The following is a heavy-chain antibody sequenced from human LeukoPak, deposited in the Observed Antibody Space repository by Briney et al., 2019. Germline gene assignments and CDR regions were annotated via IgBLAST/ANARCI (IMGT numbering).Heavy chain of an antibody. V-gene: IGHV3-23*01. J-gene: IGHJ4*02. D-gene: IGHD4-23*01. CDR1: GFTFSSYA. CDR2: ISGSGGST. Sequence: GGYLRLSCAASGFTFSSYAMSWVRQAPGKGLEWVSAISGSGGSTYYADSVKGRFTISRDNSKNMLYLQMNSLRAEDTAVYYCAKIKLTPYYFDYWGQGTLVTVSS. CDR3: AKIKLTPYYFDY.